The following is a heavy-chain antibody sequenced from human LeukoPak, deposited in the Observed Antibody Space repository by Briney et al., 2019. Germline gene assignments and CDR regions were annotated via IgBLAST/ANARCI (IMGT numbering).Heavy chain of an antibody. CDR3: ASGQLRIDY. V-gene: IGHV4-39*07. CDR1: GDSITRNTYY. Sequence: PSETLSLICTVSGDSITRNTYYWGWIRQTPGRGLEWLGSISKSGTTYYNPSLKSRVTISVDTSKNQFSLQLSSVTAADTAVYYCASGQLRIDYWGQGTLVTVSS. J-gene: IGHJ4*02. D-gene: IGHD4-17*01. CDR2: ISKSGTT.